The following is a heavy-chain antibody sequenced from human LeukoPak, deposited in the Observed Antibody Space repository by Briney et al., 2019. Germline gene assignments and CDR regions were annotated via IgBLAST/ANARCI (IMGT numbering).Heavy chain of an antibody. CDR2: ISSSSIYT. J-gene: IGHJ6*03. CDR3: ARVAVTYYYYYMDV. Sequence: PGGSLRLSCAASGFTLSTYRMNWVRQAPGKGLEWVSSISSSSIYTYYADSVKGRFTISRDNAKNSLFLQMNSLSAEDTAVYYCARVAVTYYYYYMDVWGKGTTVTVSS. CDR1: GFTLSTYR. V-gene: IGHV3-21*01.